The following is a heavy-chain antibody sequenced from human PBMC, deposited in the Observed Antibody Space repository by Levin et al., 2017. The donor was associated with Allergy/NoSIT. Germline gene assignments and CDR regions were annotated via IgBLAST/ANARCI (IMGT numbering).Heavy chain of an antibody. CDR2: ISYDGSNK. D-gene: IGHD3-9*01. CDR1: GFTFSSYG. Sequence: PGGSLRLSCAASGFTFSSYGMHWVRQAPGKGLEWVAVISYDGSNKYYADSVKGRFTISRDNSKNTLYLQMNSLRAEDTAVYYCAKEPPPYYDILTGYYKAGGWFDPWGQGTLVTVSS. CDR3: AKEPPPYYDILTGYYKAGGWFDP. V-gene: IGHV3-30*18. J-gene: IGHJ5*02.